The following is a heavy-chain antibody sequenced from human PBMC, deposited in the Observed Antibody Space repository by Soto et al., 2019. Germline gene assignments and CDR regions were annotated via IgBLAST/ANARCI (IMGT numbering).Heavy chain of an antibody. D-gene: IGHD2-21*02. CDR2: INSDESST. J-gene: IGHJ3*02. CDR3: ARGCGGDCYHDTFDI. Sequence: GGSLILSCASSGFTFRGYWMYLVRQDIVKGLVWVSRINSDESSTTYADSVKGRFTSSRDNAKKTLYLQMNSLRGEDTAVYYCARGCGGDCYHDTFDIWGQGTMVTVSS. V-gene: IGHV3-74*01. CDR1: GFTFRGYW.